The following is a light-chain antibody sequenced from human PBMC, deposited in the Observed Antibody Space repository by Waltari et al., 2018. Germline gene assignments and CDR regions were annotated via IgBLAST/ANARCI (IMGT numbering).Light chain of an antibody. J-gene: IGKJ1*01. Sequence: DIQMTQSPSTLSASVGDRVTITCRASQGVDTWLAWYQQKPGRAPKLLLYKASTLKSGVPSRFSGTGSGTEFTLTISGLQPDDFGTYYCQQYLTTWTFGQGTKVEIK. CDR2: KAS. CDR1: QGVDTW. CDR3: QQYLTTWT. V-gene: IGKV1-5*03.